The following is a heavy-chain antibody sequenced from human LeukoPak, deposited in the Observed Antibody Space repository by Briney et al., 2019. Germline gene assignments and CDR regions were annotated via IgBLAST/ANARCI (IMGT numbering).Heavy chain of an antibody. CDR2: IHYSGST. D-gene: IGHD3-10*01. V-gene: IGHV4-31*03. CDR3: ARGAWFGDPDYYYYGMDV. Sequence: SQTLSLTCTVSGGSISSGGYYWSWIRQHPGKGLEWIGYIHYSGSTYYNPSLKSRVTISVDTSKNQFSLKLSSVTAADTAVYYCARGAWFGDPDYYYYGMDVWGQGTTVTVSS. J-gene: IGHJ6*02. CDR1: GGSISSGGYY.